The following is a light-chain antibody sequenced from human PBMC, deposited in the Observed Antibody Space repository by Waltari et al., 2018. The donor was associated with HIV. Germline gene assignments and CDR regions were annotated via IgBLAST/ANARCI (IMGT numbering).Light chain of an antibody. CDR3: QSYDISLTGLWV. J-gene: IGLJ3*02. Sequence: SVLTQPPSVSGASGQSVSISCSGNASNIGAGFDVHWYRQSPGTAPKLVIFGDTVRPSGITDRFSGSRSLNSVSLDISGLRAEDAGDYYCQSYDISLTGLWVFGGGTKLTVL. CDR1: ASNIGAGFD. CDR2: GDT. V-gene: IGLV1-40*01.